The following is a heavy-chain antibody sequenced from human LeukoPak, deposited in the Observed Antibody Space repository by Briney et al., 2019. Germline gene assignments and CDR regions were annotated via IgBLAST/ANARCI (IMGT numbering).Heavy chain of an antibody. D-gene: IGHD3-22*01. Sequence: SETLSLTCTVSYGSISNYYWSWIRQPAGKGLEWIGRIYTSGSTNYNPSLKSRVTMSVDTSKNQFSLKLSSVTAADTAVYYCARDNGYYYDSSGSQGFDYWGQGTLVTVSS. J-gene: IGHJ4*02. CDR2: IYTSGST. CDR1: YGSISNYY. V-gene: IGHV4-4*07. CDR3: ARDNGYYYDSSGSQGFDY.